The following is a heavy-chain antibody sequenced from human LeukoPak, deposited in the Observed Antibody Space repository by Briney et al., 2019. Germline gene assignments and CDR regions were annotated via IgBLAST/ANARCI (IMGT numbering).Heavy chain of an antibody. CDR2: IIPIFGTA. Sequence: SVKVSCKASGGTFSSYAISWVRQAPGQGLEWMGRIIPIFGTANYAQKFQGRVTITTDESTSTAYMELSSLRSDDTAVYYCASGYSYGSFDYWGQGTLVTVSS. J-gene: IGHJ4*02. D-gene: IGHD5-18*01. CDR3: ASGYSYGSFDY. V-gene: IGHV1-69*05. CDR1: GGTFSSYA.